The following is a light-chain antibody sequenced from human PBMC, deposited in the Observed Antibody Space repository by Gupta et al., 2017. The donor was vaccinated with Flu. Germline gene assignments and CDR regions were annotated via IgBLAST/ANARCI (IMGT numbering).Light chain of an antibody. V-gene: IGKV1-9*01. CDR3: QQLDSYPPT. CDR2: AAS. CDR1: QGISSY. J-gene: IGKJ5*01. Sequence: GDRVTITCRASQGISSYLAWYQQKPGKAPRLLIYAASTLQSGVPSRFSGSGSGTEFTLTISSLQPEDSATYYCQQLDSYPPTFGQGTRLETK.